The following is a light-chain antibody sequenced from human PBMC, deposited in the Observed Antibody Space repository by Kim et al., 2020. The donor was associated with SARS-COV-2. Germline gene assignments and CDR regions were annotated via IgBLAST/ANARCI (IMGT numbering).Light chain of an antibody. J-gene: IGLJ3*02. Sequence: QSALTQPRSVSGSPGQSVTISCTGTSSDVGVYNYVSWYQQHPGKAPKLMIYDVNKRPSGVPDRFSGSKSGNTASLTIPGLQAEDEADYYCCSYAGSYTYWVFGGGTQLTVL. CDR3: CSYAGSYTYWV. V-gene: IGLV2-11*01. CDR1: SSDVGVYNY. CDR2: DVN.